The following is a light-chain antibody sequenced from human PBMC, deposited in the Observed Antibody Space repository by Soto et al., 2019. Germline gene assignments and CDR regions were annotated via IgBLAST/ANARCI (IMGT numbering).Light chain of an antibody. CDR1: LRITSY. Sequence: IQMTQSPSSLSASVGDRVPITCRASLRITSYLNWYQQKSGKAPKLLIYAASTLQSGLPSRFSGSGFWTDFTLTIISLQPDDVATYFCQQSYSTPYTFGLGTKLEIK. CDR3: QQSYSTPYT. V-gene: IGKV1-39*01. CDR2: AAS. J-gene: IGKJ2*01.